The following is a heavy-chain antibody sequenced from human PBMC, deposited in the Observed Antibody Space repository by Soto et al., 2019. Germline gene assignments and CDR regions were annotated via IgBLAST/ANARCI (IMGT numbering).Heavy chain of an antibody. CDR1: GVSITSGDYY. CDR2: IYYGGNT. V-gene: IGHV4-30-4*01. D-gene: IGHD3-3*01. CDR3: ASFGVASMNWFDP. Sequence: SETLSLTCTVSGVSITSGDYYWNWIRQPPGKGLEWIGSIYYGGNTYYNPSLKSPVTISLDTSTNQFSLKLTSVTAADTAVYYCASFGVASMNWFDPWGQGTLVTVSS. J-gene: IGHJ5*02.